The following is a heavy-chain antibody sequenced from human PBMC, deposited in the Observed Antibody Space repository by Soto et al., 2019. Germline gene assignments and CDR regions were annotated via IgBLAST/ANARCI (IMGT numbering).Heavy chain of an antibody. CDR3: AKDLYAVPGYCSGGSCYSPFAY. Sequence: GGSLRLSCAASGFTFSSYAMSWVRQAPGKGLEWVSAISGSGGSTYYADSVKGRFTISRDNSKNTLYLQMNSLRAEDTAVYYCAKDLYAVPGYCSGGSCYSPFAYWGQGTLVTVSS. D-gene: IGHD2-15*01. CDR1: GFTFSSYA. V-gene: IGHV3-23*01. CDR2: ISGSGGST. J-gene: IGHJ4*02.